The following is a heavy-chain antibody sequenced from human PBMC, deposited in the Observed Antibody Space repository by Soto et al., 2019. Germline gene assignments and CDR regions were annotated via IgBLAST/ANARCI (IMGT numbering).Heavy chain of an antibody. CDR2: IWNDGRNK. J-gene: IGHJ4*02. D-gene: IGHD2-15*01. V-gene: IGHV3-33*01. Sequence: QVQLVESGGGVVQPGRSLRLSCAASGFTFSSYGMHWVRQAPGKGLEGVAVIWNDGRNKYYADSVKGRFTISRDNSKNTLYLQMNSLRAEDTAVYYCARTDVVVAAIDYWGQGTLVTVSS. CDR3: ARTDVVVAAIDY. CDR1: GFTFSSYG.